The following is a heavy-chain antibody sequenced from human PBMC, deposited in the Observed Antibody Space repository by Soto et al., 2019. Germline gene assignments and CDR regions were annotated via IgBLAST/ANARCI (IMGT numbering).Heavy chain of an antibody. D-gene: IGHD5-18*01. Sequence: GGSLRLSCAASGFTFSSYGMHWVRQAPGKGLEWVAVIWYDGSNKYYADSVKGRFTISRDNSKNTLYLQMNSLRAEDTAVYYCAGGYSNYYYYYMDVWGKGTTVTVSS. V-gene: IGHV3-33*01. CDR2: IWYDGSNK. CDR1: GFTFSSYG. J-gene: IGHJ6*03. CDR3: AGGYSNYYYYYMDV.